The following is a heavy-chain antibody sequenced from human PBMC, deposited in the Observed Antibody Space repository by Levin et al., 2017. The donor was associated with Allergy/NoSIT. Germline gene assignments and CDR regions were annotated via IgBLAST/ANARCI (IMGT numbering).Heavy chain of an antibody. CDR1: GYTFIDYY. Sequence: ASVKVSCKAFGYTFIDYYMHWVRQAPGQGLEWMGWINLNSGGTSYAQKFQGRVIMTWDTSITTGYVELSGLRSGDTAVYYCVRAPYSYGWDFDFWGQGTLVRVSS. D-gene: IGHD1-26*01. CDR2: INLNSGGT. J-gene: IGHJ4*01. CDR3: VRAPYSYGWDFDF. V-gene: IGHV1-2*02.